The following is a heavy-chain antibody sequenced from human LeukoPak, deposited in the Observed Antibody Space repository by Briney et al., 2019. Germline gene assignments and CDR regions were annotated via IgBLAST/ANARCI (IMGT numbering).Heavy chain of an antibody. D-gene: IGHD1-26*01. CDR1: GYTFTGYY. Sequence: ASVKVSCKASGYTFTGYYMHWVRQAPGQGLEWMGWINPNSGGTNYAQKFQGRVTMTRDTSISTAYMELSRLRSDDTAVYYCARGRGSYSHYYYYYMDVWGKGTTVTVSS. J-gene: IGHJ6*03. V-gene: IGHV1-2*02. CDR3: ARGRGSYSHYYYYYMDV. CDR2: INPNSGGT.